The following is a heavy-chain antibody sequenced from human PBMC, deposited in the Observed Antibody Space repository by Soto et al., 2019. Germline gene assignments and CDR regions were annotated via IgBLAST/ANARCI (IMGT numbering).Heavy chain of an antibody. CDR1: GYTFPSYG. V-gene: IGHV1-18*01. J-gene: IGHJ5*02. CDR2: ISDYNGNT. CDR3: ARDTGIAARPPAYNWFDP. D-gene: IGHD6-6*01. Sequence: GASVKVSCKASGYTFPSYGISWVRQAPGQGLEWMGWISDYNGNTNYAQKLQGRVTMTTDTSTNTAHMELRSLRSDDTAVYYCARDTGIAARPPAYNWFDPWGQGTLVTVSS.